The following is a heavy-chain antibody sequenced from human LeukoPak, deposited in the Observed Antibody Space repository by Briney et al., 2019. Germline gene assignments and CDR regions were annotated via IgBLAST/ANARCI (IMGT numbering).Heavy chain of an antibody. D-gene: IGHD2-8*01. Sequence: GASVKVSCKVSGYTLTELSMHWVRQAPGKGLEWMGGFDPEDGETIYAQKFQGRVTMTEDTSTDTAYMELSSLRSEDTAVYYCATAILSYGQGDWFDPWGQGTLVTVSS. CDR1: GYTLTELS. CDR2: FDPEDGET. CDR3: ATAILSYGQGDWFDP. J-gene: IGHJ5*02. V-gene: IGHV1-24*01.